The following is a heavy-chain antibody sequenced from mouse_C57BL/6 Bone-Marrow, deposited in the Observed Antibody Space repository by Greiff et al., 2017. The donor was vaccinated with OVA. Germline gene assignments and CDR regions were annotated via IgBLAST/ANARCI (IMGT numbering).Heavy chain of an antibody. J-gene: IGHJ2*01. CDR3: ARENLYYSNWDFDY. CDR2: INPGSGGT. V-gene: IGHV1-54*01. Sequence: QVQLQQSGAELVRPGTSVTVSCKASGYAFTNYLIEWVKQRPGQGLEWIGVINPGSGGTNYNEKFKGKATLTADKSSSTAYMQLSSLTSEDSAVYFCARENLYYSNWDFDYWGQGTTLTVSS. D-gene: IGHD2-5*01. CDR1: GYAFTNYL.